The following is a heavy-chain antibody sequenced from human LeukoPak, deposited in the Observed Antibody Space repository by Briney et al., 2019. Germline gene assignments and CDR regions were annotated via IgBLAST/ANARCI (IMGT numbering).Heavy chain of an antibody. V-gene: IGHV4-39*07. Sequence: PSETLSLTCTVSGGSISSSSYYWGWIRQPPGKGLEWIGEINHSGSTNYNPSLKSRVTISVDTSKNQFSLKLSSVTAADTAVYYCASRHRGYCSGGSCYSLFDYWGQGTLVTVSS. CDR3: ASRHRGYCSGGSCYSLFDY. J-gene: IGHJ4*02. CDR1: GGSISSSSYY. CDR2: INHSGST. D-gene: IGHD2-15*01.